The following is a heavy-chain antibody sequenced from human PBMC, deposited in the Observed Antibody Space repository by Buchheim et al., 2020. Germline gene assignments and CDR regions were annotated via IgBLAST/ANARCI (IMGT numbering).Heavy chain of an antibody. Sequence: QVQLQESGPGLVKPSQTLSLTCTVSGGSISSGSYYWSWIRQPAGKGLEWIGRIYTSGRTNYNPSLKSRVTISVDTSKNQFSLKLSSVTAADTAVYYCAREGPYCSGGSCYTYGMDVWGQGTT. J-gene: IGHJ6*02. D-gene: IGHD2-15*01. CDR2: IYTSGRT. V-gene: IGHV4-61*02. CDR1: GGSISSGSYY. CDR3: AREGPYCSGGSCYTYGMDV.